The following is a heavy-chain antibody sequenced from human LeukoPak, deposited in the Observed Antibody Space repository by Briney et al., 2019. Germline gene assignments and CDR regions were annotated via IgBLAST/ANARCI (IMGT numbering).Heavy chain of an antibody. J-gene: IGHJ5*02. Sequence: ASVKVSCKASGGTFRSYAISWVRQAHGQGLEWMRGIIHIFGTANYEQKFQGRVTITEEESTSTAYMELSSLRSEDTAVYYCARAVGGYDFWSAQNWFDPWGQGTLVTVSS. V-gene: IGHV1-69*13. CDR1: GGTFRSYA. CDR2: IIHIFGTA. CDR3: ARAVGGYDFWSAQNWFDP. D-gene: IGHD3-3*01.